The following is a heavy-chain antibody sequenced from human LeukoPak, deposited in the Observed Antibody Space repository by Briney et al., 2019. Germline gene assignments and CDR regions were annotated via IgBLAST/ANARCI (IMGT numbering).Heavy chain of an antibody. J-gene: IGHJ5*02. V-gene: IGHV4-4*09. CDR2: IYTSGST. CDR3: ARLLSDFWSGYYYWFDP. Sequence: PSETLSLTCTVSGGSISSYYWSWIRQPPGKGLAWIGYIYTSGSTNYNPSLKSRVTISVDTSKNQFSLKLSSVTAADTAVYYCARLLSDFWSGYYYWFDPWGQGTLVTVSS. CDR1: GGSISSYY. D-gene: IGHD3-3*01.